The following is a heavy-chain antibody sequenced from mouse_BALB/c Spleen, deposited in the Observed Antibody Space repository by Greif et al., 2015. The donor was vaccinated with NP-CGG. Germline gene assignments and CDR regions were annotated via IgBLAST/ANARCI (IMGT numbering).Heavy chain of an antibody. Sequence: LQESGAELVRPGASVTLSCKASGYTFTDYEMHWVKQTPVHGLEWIGAIDPETGGTAYNQKFKGEATLTADKSSSTAYMELRSLTSEDSAVYYCTRAYYRPMDYWGQGTSVTVSS. CDR2: IDPETGGT. CDR3: TRAYYRPMDY. CDR1: GYTFTDYE. D-gene: IGHD2-14*01. V-gene: IGHV1-15*01. J-gene: IGHJ4*01.